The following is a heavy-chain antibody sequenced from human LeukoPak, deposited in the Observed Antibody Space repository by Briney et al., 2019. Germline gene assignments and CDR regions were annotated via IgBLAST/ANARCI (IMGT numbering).Heavy chain of an antibody. CDR3: AGHHPRNTVDF. Sequence: SETLSLTCTASGGSISRASYYWGWIRQPPGKGLEWIAYISDIGSINYNPSLKSRVTISLETSKNQFSLKLSSVTAADTAVYYCAGHHPRNTVDFWGQGTLVTVSS. CDR2: ISDIGSI. CDR1: GGSISRASYY. J-gene: IGHJ4*02. V-gene: IGHV4-61*05. D-gene: IGHD2/OR15-2a*01.